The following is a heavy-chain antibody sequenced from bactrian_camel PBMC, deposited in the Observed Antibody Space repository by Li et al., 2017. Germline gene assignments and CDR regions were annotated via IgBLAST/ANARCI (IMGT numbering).Heavy chain of an antibody. CDR1: GFTDSHYC. CDR2: IYTGGGDG. D-gene: IGHD2*01. Sequence: HVQLVESGGGAVQPGGSLRLSCAHSGFTDSHYCMAWFRQAPGKGREGVAGIYTGGGDGHYADAVKGRFTISHDNAKKTAYLQMNTLKPEDSGMYYCAAVEGPADGKWYLGAAHALKNWGKGTQVTVS. V-gene: IGHV3S6*01. J-gene: IGHJ7*01.